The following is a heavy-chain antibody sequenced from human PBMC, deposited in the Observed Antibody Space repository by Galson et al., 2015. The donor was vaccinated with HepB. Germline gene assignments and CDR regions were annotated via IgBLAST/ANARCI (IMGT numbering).Heavy chain of an antibody. V-gene: IGHV1-18*01. CDR1: GYTFTSYG. D-gene: IGHD5-18*01. Sequence: SVKVSCKASGYTFTSYGISWVRQAPGQGLEWMGWISAYNGNTNYAQNLQGRVTMTTDTSTSTAYMELRSLRSDDTAVYYCATEYSYGLRDAFDIWGQGTMVTVSS. CDR3: ATEYSYGLRDAFDI. CDR2: ISAYNGNT. J-gene: IGHJ3*02.